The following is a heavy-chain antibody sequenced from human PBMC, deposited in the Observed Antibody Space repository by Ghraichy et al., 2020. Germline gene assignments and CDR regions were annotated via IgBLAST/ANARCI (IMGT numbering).Heavy chain of an antibody. J-gene: IGHJ4*02. CDR2: MYYSGST. CDR3: ARHLTTFIAVAGMLY. V-gene: IGHV4-39*01. D-gene: IGHD6-19*01. Sequence: SQTLSLTCTVSGGSITSRTYYWGWIRQPPGKGLEWIGSMYYSGSTYYNPSLKSRVTISVDTSKNQFSLRLSSVTAADTAVYYCARHLTTFIAVAGMLYWGQGTLVTVS. CDR1: GGSITSRTYY.